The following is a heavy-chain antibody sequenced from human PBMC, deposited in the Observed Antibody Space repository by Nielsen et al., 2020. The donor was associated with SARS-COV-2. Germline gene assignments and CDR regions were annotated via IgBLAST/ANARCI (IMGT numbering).Heavy chain of an antibody. D-gene: IGHD3-22*01. V-gene: IGHV3-7*01. CDR2: IQQDGSGK. J-gene: IGHJ3*02. Sequence: GGSLRLSCAASGFTFSRSWMTWVRQAPGKGLEWVANIQQDGSGKDYLDSVKGRFTISRDNAKNSLYLQMNSLRGDDTAVYYCARPGVFYDSSGYHMETDAFDIWGQGTMVTVSS. CDR1: GFTFSRSW. CDR3: ARPGVFYDSSGYHMETDAFDI.